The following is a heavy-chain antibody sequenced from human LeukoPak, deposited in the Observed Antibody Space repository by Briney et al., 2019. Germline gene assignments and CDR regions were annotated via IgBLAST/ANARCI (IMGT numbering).Heavy chain of an antibody. CDR1: GGSISSYY. Sequence: SETLSLTCTVSGGSISSYYWSWIRQPPGKRLEWIGYIYYSGSTNYNPSLKSRVTISVDTSKNQFSLKLSSVTAADTAVYYCARGSSAIFSSSWYDYYYYGMDVWGQGTTVTVSS. CDR2: IYYSGST. J-gene: IGHJ6*02. V-gene: IGHV4-59*01. CDR3: ARGSSAIFSSSWYDYYYYGMDV. D-gene: IGHD6-13*01.